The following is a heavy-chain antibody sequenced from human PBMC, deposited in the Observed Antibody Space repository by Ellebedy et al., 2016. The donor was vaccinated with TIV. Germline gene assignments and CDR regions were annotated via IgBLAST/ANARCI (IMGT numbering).Heavy chain of an antibody. D-gene: IGHD3-10*01. CDR2: MYNSGNI. V-gene: IGHV4-39*01. J-gene: IGHJ6*02. CDR1: GGSINSGRDY. CDR3: ARLWFGDLFSPEGDV. Sequence: SETLSLTXTVSGGSINSGRDYWGWIRQPPGKGLEWIGSMYNSGNIYYNPSLKSRVTISGDTSKKQFSLNLSSVTAADTALYYCARLWFGDLFSPEGDVWGQGTTVTVSS.